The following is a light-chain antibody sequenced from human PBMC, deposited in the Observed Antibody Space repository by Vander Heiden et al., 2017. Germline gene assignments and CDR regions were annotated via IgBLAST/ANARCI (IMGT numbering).Light chain of an antibody. Sequence: ILLTQSPGTLSLSPGERATLSCRASQSVSSSFLAWYQQKPGQAPRLLMYGASSRATGFPDRFSGSGSGTDFTLTISRLEPEDFAVYYCQQYSSSPHTFGGGTKVEI. CDR1: QSVSSSF. CDR2: GAS. CDR3: QQYSSSPHT. J-gene: IGKJ4*01. V-gene: IGKV3-20*01.